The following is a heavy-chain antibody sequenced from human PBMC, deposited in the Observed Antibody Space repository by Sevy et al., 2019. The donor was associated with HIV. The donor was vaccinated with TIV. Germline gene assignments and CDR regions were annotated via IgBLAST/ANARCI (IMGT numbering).Heavy chain of an antibody. J-gene: IGHJ4*02. CDR3: ARAVPYYDILTGRNYFDY. CDR2: ISAHNANT. Sequence: ASVKVSCKASGYSFFNYGISWVRQAPGQGLEWMGWISAHNANTNYAQKLQERVTLPTDKSTSTAYMELTSLRSDDTAVYYCARAVPYYDILTGRNYFDYWGQGTLVTVSS. CDR1: GYSFFNYG. V-gene: IGHV1-18*01. D-gene: IGHD3-9*01.